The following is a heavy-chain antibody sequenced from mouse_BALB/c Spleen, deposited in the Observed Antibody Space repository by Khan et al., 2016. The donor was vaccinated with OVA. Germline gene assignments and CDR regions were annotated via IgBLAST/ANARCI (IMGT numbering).Heavy chain of an antibody. J-gene: IGHJ2*01. D-gene: IGHD1-1*01. CDR3: ALYGSRGDY. CDR1: GFTFSNYW. CDR2: ILPGSGDT. Sequence: QVRLQQSGAELMKPGASVKISCKATGFTFSNYWIEWVKQRPGHGLEWIGQILPGSGDTNYNEKFEGKATFTADTSSNTAYMQLSSLTSEDSAVYYCALYGSRGDYWGHGTTRTVSS. V-gene: IGHV1-9*01.